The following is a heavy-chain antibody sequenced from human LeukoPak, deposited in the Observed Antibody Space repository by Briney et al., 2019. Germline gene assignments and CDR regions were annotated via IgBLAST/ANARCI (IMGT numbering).Heavy chain of an antibody. J-gene: IGHJ4*02. V-gene: IGHV4-30-2*01. Sequence: SETLSLTCAVSGGSISSSGYSWTWIRQPPGEGLEWIGYIYHGGSTYYNPSLKSRVTISVDRSKNQFSLRLSSVTAADTAVYYCATSSGGSGTYFDYWGQGSLVTVSS. CDR2: IYHGGST. CDR1: GGSISSSGYS. D-gene: IGHD3-10*01. CDR3: ATSSGGSGTYFDY.